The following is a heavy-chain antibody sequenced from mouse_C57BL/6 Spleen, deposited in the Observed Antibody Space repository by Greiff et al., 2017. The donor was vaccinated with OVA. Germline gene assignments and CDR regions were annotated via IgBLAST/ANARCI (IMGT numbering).Heavy chain of an antibody. J-gene: IGHJ3*01. CDR2: IHPNSGST. V-gene: IGHV1-64*01. D-gene: IGHD1-1*01. CDR1: GYTFTSYW. CDR3: ARGGDYYGRKFAY. Sequence: VQLQQPGAELVKPGASVKLSCKASGYTFTSYWMHWVKQRPGQGLEWIGMIHPNSGSTNYNEKFQSKATLTVDQSSSPAYMQLSGLTSEDTAVYDGARGGDYYGRKFAYWGQGTLVTVSA.